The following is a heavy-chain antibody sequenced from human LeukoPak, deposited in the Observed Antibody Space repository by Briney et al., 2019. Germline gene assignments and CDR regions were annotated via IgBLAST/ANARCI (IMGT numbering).Heavy chain of an antibody. Sequence: ASVKVSCKASGYTFTRYYMHWVRQAPGQGLEWMGIINPSGGSTNYAQKFQGRVTITADKSTSTAYMELSSLRSEDTAVYYCARDPLDYWGQGTLVTVSS. CDR3: ARDPLDY. V-gene: IGHV1-46*01. J-gene: IGHJ4*02. CDR2: INPSGGST. CDR1: GYTFTRYY.